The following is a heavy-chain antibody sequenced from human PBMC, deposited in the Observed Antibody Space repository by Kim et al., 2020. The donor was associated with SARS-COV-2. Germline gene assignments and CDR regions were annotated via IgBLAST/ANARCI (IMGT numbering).Heavy chain of an antibody. CDR1: GFTFSSYG. Sequence: GGSLRLSCAASGFTFSSYGMHWVRQAPGKGLEWVAVISYDGSNKYYADSVKGRFTISRDNSKNTLYLQMNSLRAEDTAVYYCAKSQVLDYWGQEPWSPSPQ. CDR2: ISYDGSNK. J-gene: IGHJ4*01. V-gene: IGHV3-30*18. CDR3: AKSQVLDY.